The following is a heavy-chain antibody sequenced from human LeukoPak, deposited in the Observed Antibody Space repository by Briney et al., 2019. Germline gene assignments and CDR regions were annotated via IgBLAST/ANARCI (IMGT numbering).Heavy chain of an antibody. D-gene: IGHD3-10*01. CDR1: GGSISSSSYY. J-gene: IGHJ5*02. CDR2: IYYSGST. CDR3: ARQYEKSSMLREPERFDP. V-gene: IGHV4-39*01. Sequence: SETLSLTCTVSGGSISSSSYYWGWIRQPPGKGLEWNGSIYYSGSTYYNSSLKSRVTISVDTSKNQFSLKLSSVTAADTAVYYCARQYEKSSMLREPERFDPWGQGTLVTVSS.